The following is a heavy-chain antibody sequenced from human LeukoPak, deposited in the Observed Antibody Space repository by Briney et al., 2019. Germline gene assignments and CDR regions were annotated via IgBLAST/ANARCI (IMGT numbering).Heavy chain of an antibody. CDR2: ISSSSSTI. J-gene: IGHJ4*02. D-gene: IGHD3-16*01. CDR3: AGDFGGYKLGGYFDY. Sequence: GGALRLSCAASGFTFSSYSMNWVRQAPGKGLEWVSYISSSSSTIYYADSVKGGFTISRENAKNPPYMQMNNLRADDTAVYYCAGDFGGYKLGGYFDYWGQGTLVTVSS. CDR1: GFTFSSYS. V-gene: IGHV3-48*04.